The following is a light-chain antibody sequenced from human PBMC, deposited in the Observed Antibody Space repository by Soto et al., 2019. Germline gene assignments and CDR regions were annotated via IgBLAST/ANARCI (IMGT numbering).Light chain of an antibody. CDR2: GAS. V-gene: IGKV3-15*01. Sequence: EIVMTQSPATLSVSPGERATLSCRASQSVSSNLGWYQQKPGQAPRLLIYGASTRATGIPARFSGSGSGTEFTLTISSLQSEDFAVYYCQQYNDWPPKQYTFGQGTKLEIK. J-gene: IGKJ2*01. CDR1: QSVSSN. CDR3: QQYNDWPPKQYT.